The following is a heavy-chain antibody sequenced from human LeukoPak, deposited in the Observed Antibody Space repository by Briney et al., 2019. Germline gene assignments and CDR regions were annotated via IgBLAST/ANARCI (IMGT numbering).Heavy chain of an antibody. CDR3: ARDRYYDSSGEADY. J-gene: IGHJ4*02. CDR1: GSPFTSNN. Sequence: ASGKLSCKSSGSPFTSNNLHWGRQAPGQGLGWMGISNPSGGSTSYAQKFQGRVTMTRDTSISTAYMELSRLRSDDTAVYYCARDRYYDSSGEADYWGQGTLVTVSS. CDR2: SNPSGGST. V-gene: IGHV1-2*02. D-gene: IGHD3-22*01.